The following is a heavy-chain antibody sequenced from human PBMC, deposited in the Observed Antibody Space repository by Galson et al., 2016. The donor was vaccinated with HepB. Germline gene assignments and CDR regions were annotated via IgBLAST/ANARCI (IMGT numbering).Heavy chain of an antibody. CDR3: VRGPPAYHYYGIDV. J-gene: IGHJ6*02. V-gene: IGHV6-1*01. CDR1: GDSVSTDSGA. Sequence: CAISGDSVSTDSGAWHWIRQSPSRGLEWLARTQYRPKWENEYAVSVKSRVTVNPDTSKNLLTLQVNSVTPEDTAVYFCVRGPPAYHYYGIDVWGQGTTVTVSS. CDR2: TQYRPKWEN. D-gene: IGHD2-21*01.